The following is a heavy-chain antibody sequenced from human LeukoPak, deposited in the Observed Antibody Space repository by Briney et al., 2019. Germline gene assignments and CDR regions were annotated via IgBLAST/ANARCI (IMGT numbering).Heavy chain of an antibody. V-gene: IGHV1-2*02. Sequence: ASVKVSCKASGYTFTSYYMHWVRQAPGQGLEWMGWINPDSGGTKYAQKFEGKVTMTRDTSISTAYMELSRLRSDDTAVYYRARDYYDSSGNGAFDIWGQGTMVTVSS. J-gene: IGHJ3*02. CDR2: INPDSGGT. CDR3: ARDYYDSSGNGAFDI. CDR1: GYTFTSYY. D-gene: IGHD3-22*01.